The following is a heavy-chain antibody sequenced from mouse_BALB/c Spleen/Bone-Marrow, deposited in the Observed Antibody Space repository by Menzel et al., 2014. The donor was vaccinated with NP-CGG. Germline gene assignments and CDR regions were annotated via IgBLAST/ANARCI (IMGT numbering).Heavy chain of an antibody. V-gene: IGHV14-3*02. CDR3: ASYYYGSSLFAY. J-gene: IGHJ3*01. CDR2: IDPANGNT. CDR1: GFNIXDTY. D-gene: IGHD1-1*01. Sequence: VQLKQSGAELVKPGASVKLSCTASGFNIXDTYMHWVKQRPKQGLEWIGRIDPANGNTKYDPKFQGKATITADTSSNTAYLQLSSLTSEDTAVYYCASYYYGSSLFAYWGQGTLVTVSA.